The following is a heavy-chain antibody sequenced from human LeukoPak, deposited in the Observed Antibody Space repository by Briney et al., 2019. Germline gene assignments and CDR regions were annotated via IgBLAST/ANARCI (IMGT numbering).Heavy chain of an antibody. J-gene: IGHJ6*02. D-gene: IGHD2-2*01. V-gene: IGHV3-11*01. CDR3: ARANIVVVPAAIRPTGNYYGMDV. CDR2: ISSSGSTI. Sequence: PGGSLRLSRAASGFTFSDYYMSWIRQAPGKGLEWVSYISSSGSTIYYADSVKGRFTISRDNAKNSLYLQMNRLRTEDTAVYYCARANIVVVPAAIRPTGNYYGMDVWGQGTTVTVSS. CDR1: GFTFSDYY.